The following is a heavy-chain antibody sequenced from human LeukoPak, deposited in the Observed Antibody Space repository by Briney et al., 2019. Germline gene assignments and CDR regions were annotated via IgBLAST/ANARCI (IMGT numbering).Heavy chain of an antibody. V-gene: IGHV4-39*07. CDR1: GGSISSSSYY. J-gene: IGHJ4*02. CDR2: IYYSGST. CDR3: ARYEGSGWAVFDY. D-gene: IGHD6-19*01. Sequence: PSETLSLTCTVSGGSISSSSYYWGWIRQPPGKGLEWIGSIYYSGSTYYNPSLKSRVTISVDTSKNQFSLKLSSVTAADTAVYYCARYEGSGWAVFDYWGQGTLVTVSS.